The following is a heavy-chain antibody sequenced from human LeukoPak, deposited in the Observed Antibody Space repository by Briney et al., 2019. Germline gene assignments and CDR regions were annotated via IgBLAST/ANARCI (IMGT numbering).Heavy chain of an antibody. V-gene: IGHV3-48*01. Sequence: PGGSLRLSCAASGFTFSSYGMHWVRQAPGKGLEWVSYISISTSSIDYADSVKGRFTISRDNAKNSLYLQMNSLRAEDTAVYYCAREVFHGWGRRFDSWGQGTLVTVSS. CDR1: GFTFSSYG. J-gene: IGHJ4*02. CDR3: AREVFHGWGRRFDS. D-gene: IGHD3-10*01. CDR2: ISISTSSI.